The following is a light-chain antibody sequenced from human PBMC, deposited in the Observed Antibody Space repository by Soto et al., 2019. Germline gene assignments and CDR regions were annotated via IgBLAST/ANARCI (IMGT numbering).Light chain of an antibody. CDR1: QSVSSNS. V-gene: IGKV3-20*01. CDR2: GAS. Sequence: EIVLTQSPGTLSLSPGQRATLSCRASQSVSSNSVAWYQQKPGQAPRLLIYGASNRAIGISDRFGGSKSGTDFTLTINRLEPEDFAIYDGHQYGNSPFTFGPGTKVEI. J-gene: IGKJ3*01. CDR3: HQYGNSPFT.